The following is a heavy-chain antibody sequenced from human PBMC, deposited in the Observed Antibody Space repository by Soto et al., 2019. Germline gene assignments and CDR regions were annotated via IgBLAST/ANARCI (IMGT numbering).Heavy chain of an antibody. CDR2: IRGSGGTT. CDR1: GFTLSSYA. J-gene: IGHJ6*02. Sequence: EVQLLESGGGLVQPGGSLRLSCAASGFTLSSYAMSWVRQAPGKGLEWVSGIRGSGGTTYYADSVKGRFTISRDNSKNTLYLQMNSLRAADTAVYYCAKSCNTYCGYYYAMDVWGQGTTVTVSS. V-gene: IGHV3-23*01. D-gene: IGHD2-15*01. CDR3: AKSCNTYCGYYYAMDV.